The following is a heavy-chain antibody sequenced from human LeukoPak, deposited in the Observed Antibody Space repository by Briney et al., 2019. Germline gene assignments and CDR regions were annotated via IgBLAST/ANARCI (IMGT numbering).Heavy chain of an antibody. D-gene: IGHD1-1*01. CDR3: ARRAKTAYYFDY. CDR1: GVALSSGVDY. V-gene: IGHV4-61*09. J-gene: IGHJ4*02. Sequence: SQTLSLTCAVSGVALSSGVDYWGCVRQPPGKGLGWGGDIFSSGATNYTPPLKSRVTMSVDTSKNQFSLKLSSVTAADTAVYYCARRAKTAYYFDYWGQGTVVTVSS. CDR2: IFSSGAT.